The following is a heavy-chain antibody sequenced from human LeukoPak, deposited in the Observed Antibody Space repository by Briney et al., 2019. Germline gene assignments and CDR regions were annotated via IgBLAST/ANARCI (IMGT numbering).Heavy chain of an antibody. CDR3: ARGHYYDFD. D-gene: IGHD3-22*01. Sequence: GGSLRLSCVASGSTFSSDWMSWVRQAPGKGLEWVANIKQDGNEKYYVDSVKGRFTISRDNAKNSLYLQMNNLRGEDTAVYYCARGHYYDFDWGQGTLVTVSS. V-gene: IGHV3-7*01. CDR2: IKQDGNEK. J-gene: IGHJ4*02. CDR1: GSTFSSDW.